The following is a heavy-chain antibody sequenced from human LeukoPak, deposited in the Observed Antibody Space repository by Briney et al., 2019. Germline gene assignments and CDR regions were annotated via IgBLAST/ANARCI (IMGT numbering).Heavy chain of an antibody. J-gene: IGHJ4*02. Sequence: SETLSLTCTVSGGSISSYYWSWIRQPPGKGLEWIGYMFYGGSTNYNPSLKSRVTMSVDTSKNQFSLKLSSVTAADTAVYYCARHGSGSYFVYWGQGTLVTVSS. CDR3: ARHGSGSYFVY. D-gene: IGHD3-10*01. V-gene: IGHV4-59*08. CDR1: GGSISSYY. CDR2: MFYGGST.